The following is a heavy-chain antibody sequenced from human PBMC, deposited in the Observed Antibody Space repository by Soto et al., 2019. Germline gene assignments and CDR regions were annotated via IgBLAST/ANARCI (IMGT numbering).Heavy chain of an antibody. D-gene: IGHD3-10*01. CDR3: ARDRGNPDSFNI. Sequence: EVHLLESGGGLVQPGESLRLSCAASGFNFSPYWMHWVRQPPGKGLEWVSHINADGSTTVYADSVKGRFTISRDNARNTLYLQMSRLSAEDTAVYYCARDRGNPDSFNIWGQGTMVTVSP. J-gene: IGHJ3*02. V-gene: IGHV3-74*01. CDR2: INADGSTT. CDR1: GFNFSPYW.